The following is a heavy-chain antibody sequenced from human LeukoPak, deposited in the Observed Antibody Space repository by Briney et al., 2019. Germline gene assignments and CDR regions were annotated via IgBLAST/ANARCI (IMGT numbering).Heavy chain of an antibody. D-gene: IGHD4-17*01. J-gene: IGHJ6*02. V-gene: IGHV1-8*03. CDR1: D. CDR2: MNPNSGNT. CDR3: ARSTTVTTRVLYYYGMDV. Sequence: DINWVRQATGQGLEWMGWMNPNSGNTGYAQKFQGRVTITADKSTSTAYMELSSLRSEDTAVYYCARSTTVTTRVLYYYGMDVWGQGTTVTVSS.